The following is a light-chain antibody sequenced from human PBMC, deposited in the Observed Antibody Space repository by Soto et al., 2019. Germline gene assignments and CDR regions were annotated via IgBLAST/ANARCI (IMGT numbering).Light chain of an antibody. J-gene: IGKJ5*01. CDR1: QSLLHSDGKTY. CDR2: EVS. V-gene: IGKV2D-29*01. CDR3: MQSVHLPPIT. Sequence: DIVMTQTPLSLSVTPGQPASISCKSSQSLLHSDGKTYLYWYLQKSGQAPQLLLYEVSNRFSGXPXRXXGSGSGTDFTLKISRVEAEDVGVYYCMQSVHLPPITFGQGTRLEIK.